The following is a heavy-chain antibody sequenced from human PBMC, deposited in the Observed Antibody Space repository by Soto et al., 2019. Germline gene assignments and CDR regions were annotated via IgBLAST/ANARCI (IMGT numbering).Heavy chain of an antibody. CDR3: ARLPRYDFWT. CDR2: ILYTGST. D-gene: IGHD3-3*01. Sequence: QLQLQESGPGLVKPSETLSLTCTVSGGSISINNYYWGWIRQPPGKGLEGIGNILYTGSTSYNPSLSSRVTMSVDTSKSQFSLKLTSVTAADTAIYYCARLPRYDFWTWGQGTLVTVSS. V-gene: IGHV4-39*01. J-gene: IGHJ1*01. CDR1: GGSISINNYY.